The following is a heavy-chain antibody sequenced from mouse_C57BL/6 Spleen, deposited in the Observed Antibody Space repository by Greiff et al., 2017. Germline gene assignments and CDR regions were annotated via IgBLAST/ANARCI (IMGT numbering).Heavy chain of an antibody. D-gene: IGHD2-2*01. V-gene: IGHV5-17*01. J-gene: IGHJ4*01. Sequence: EVHLVESGGGLVKPGGSLQLSCAASGFTFSDYGMHWVRQAPEKGLEWVAYISSGSSTIYYADTVKGRFTISRDNAKNTLFLQMTSLRSEDTAMYYCARTRGYDGYYYAMDYWGQGTSVTVSS. CDR3: ARTRGYDGYYYAMDY. CDR2: ISSGSSTI. CDR1: GFTFSDYG.